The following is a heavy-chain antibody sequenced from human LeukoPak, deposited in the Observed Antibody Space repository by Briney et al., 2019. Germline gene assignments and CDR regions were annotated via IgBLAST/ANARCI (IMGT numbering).Heavy chain of an antibody. CDR3: ARDFHGSYYFDY. Sequence: GGSLRLSCAASGFTFSSYAMHWVRQAPGKGLEWVAVISYDGSNKYYADSVKGRFTISRDNSKNTLYLQMNSLRAEDTAVYYCARDFHGSYYFDYWGQGTLVTVSS. CDR1: GFTFSSYA. CDR2: ISYDGSNK. J-gene: IGHJ4*02. D-gene: IGHD1-26*01. V-gene: IGHV3-30-3*01.